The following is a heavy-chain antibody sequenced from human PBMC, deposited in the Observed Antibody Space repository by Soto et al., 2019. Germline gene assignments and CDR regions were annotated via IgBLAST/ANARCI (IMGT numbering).Heavy chain of an antibody. V-gene: IGHV3-48*01. J-gene: IGHJ4*02. CDR2: ISSSSSTI. CDR1: GLTFSSYS. Sequence: GGSLRLSCAASGLTFSSYSMNWVRQAPGKGLEWVSYISSSSSTIYYADSVKGRFTISRDNSKNTLYLQMNSLRAEDTAVYHCAKGLYSSDWNQPFDQWGQGTLVTVSS. D-gene: IGHD1-1*01. CDR3: AKGLYSSDWNQPFDQ.